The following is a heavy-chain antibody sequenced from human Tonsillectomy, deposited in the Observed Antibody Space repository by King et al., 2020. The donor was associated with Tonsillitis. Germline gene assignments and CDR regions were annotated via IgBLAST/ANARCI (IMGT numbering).Heavy chain of an antibody. V-gene: IGHV3-21*01. CDR1: GFTFSSYS. Sequence: QLVQSGGGLVKPGGSLRLSCAASGFTFSSYSMNWVRQAPGKGLEWVSSISSSSSYIYYADSVKGRFTISRDNAKNSLYLQMNSLRVEDTAVYYCARDLGWSFDYWGQGTLVTVSS. J-gene: IGHJ4*02. CDR2: ISSSSSYI. CDR3: ARDLGWSFDY. D-gene: IGHD3-16*01.